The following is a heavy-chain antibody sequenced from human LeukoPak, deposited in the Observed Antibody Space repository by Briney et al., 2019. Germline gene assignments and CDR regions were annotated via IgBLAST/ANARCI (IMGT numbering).Heavy chain of an antibody. CDR2: SCYTGTT. V-gene: IGHV4-39*02. D-gene: IGHD1/OR15-1a*01. J-gene: IGHJ4*02. CDR1: GDSISSSTYC. CDR3: GRENTPFDY. Sequence: SETLSLTCTVSGDSISSSTYCWGWLRQPPGKGLEWIGSSCYTGTTYYKPSLKSRVTISLDTSKNQFSLKLTSVTAADTAVYYCGRENTPFDYWGQGTLVTVSS.